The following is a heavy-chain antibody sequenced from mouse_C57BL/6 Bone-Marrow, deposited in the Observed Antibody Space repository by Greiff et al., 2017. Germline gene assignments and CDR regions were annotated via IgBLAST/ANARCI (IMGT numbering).Heavy chain of an antibody. Sequence: VQLQQPGAELVMPGASVKLSCKASGYTFTSYWMHWVKQRPGQGLEWIGEIDPSDSYTNYNQKFKGKSTLTVDKSSSTAYMQLSSLTSEDSAVYYCAVYYGNAWLAYWGQGTLVTVSA. CDR2: IDPSDSYT. J-gene: IGHJ3*01. V-gene: IGHV1-69*01. D-gene: IGHD2-1*01. CDR3: AVYYGNAWLAY. CDR1: GYTFTSYW.